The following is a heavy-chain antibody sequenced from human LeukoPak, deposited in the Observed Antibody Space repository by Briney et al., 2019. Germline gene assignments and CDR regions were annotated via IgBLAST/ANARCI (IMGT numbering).Heavy chain of an antibody. Sequence: PGGSLRLSCAASGFTFSSYAMHWVRQAPGKGLEWVAVIWYDGSNKYYADSVKGRFTISRDNSKNTLDLQMNSLRAEDTAVYYCAKDSGSSGWEDFDYWGQGTLVTVSS. J-gene: IGHJ4*02. CDR2: IWYDGSNK. V-gene: IGHV3-33*06. CDR3: AKDSGSSGWEDFDY. CDR1: GFTFSSYA. D-gene: IGHD6-19*01.